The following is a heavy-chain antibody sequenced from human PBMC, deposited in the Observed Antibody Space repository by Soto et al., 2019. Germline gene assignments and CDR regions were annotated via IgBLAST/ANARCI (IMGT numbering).Heavy chain of an antibody. CDR2: ISGYNGNT. J-gene: IGHJ4*01. CDR1: GYTFNTYA. Sequence: GASVKVSCKASGYTFNTYAITWVLQAPGQGLEWMGWISGYNGNTNYAQTLQGRGTMTTDTSTSTAYLELRSLRSDDTAVYYCARTVEYDSIPYYYADFWGQGTLVTVSS. D-gene: IGHD2-21*01. CDR3: ARTVEYDSIPYYYADF. V-gene: IGHV1-18*01.